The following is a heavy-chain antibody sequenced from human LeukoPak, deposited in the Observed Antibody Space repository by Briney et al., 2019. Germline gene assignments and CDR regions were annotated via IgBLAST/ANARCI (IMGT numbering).Heavy chain of an antibody. D-gene: IGHD6-13*01. CDR1: GFTFDDYA. V-gene: IGHV3-43D*03. J-gene: IGHJ4*02. Sequence: GGSLRLSCAASGFTFDDYAMQWVRQAPGKGLEWVSLISWDGGTTYYADSVKGRFTISRDNSKNSLYLQMNSLRAEDTALYYCAKDKIPLVYSSSWFDYWGQGTLVTVSS. CDR2: ISWDGGTT. CDR3: AKDKIPLVYSSSWFDY.